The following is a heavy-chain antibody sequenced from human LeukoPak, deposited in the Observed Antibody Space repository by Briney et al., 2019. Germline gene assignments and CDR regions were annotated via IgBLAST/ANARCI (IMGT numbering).Heavy chain of an antibody. CDR2: ISGSGGST. CDR3: AKDDSGGTHKGYYFDY. CDR1: GFTFSSYA. J-gene: IGHJ4*02. V-gene: IGHV3-23*01. D-gene: IGHD4-23*01. Sequence: GGSLRLSCAASGFTFSSYAMSWVRQAPGKGLEWVSAISGSGGSTYYADSVKGRFTISRDNSKHTLYLQMNGLRAEDTAVYYCAKDDSGGTHKGYYFDYWGQGTLVTVSS.